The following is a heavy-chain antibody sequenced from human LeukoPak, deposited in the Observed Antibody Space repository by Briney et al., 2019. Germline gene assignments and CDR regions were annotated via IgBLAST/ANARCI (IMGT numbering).Heavy chain of an antibody. V-gene: IGHV3-48*01. J-gene: IGHJ6*03. CDR1: GFTFSSYS. Sequence: GGSLRLSCAASGFTFSSYSMNWVRQAPGKGLEWVSYISSSSSTIYYADSVKGRFTISRDNAKNSLYLQMNSLRAEDTAVYYCARVEGYYDSSGYSAPYYYYYMDVWGKGTTVTVSS. CDR3: ARVEGYYDSSGYSAPYYYYYMDV. D-gene: IGHD3-22*01. CDR2: ISSSSSTI.